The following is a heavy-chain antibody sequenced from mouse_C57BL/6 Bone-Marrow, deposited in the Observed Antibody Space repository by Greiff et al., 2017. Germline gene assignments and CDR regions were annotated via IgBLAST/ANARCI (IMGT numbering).Heavy chain of an antibody. CDR2: IYPRSGNT. V-gene: IGHV1-81*01. D-gene: IGHD2-3*01. J-gene: IGHJ4*01. CDR3: ARQGWLLRGEYYAMDY. CDR1: GYTFTSYG. Sequence: VKVVESGAELARPGASVKLSCKASGYTFTSYGISWVKQRTGQGLEWIGEIYPRSGNTYYNEKFKGKATLTADKSSSTAYMELRSLTSEDSAVYFCARQGWLLRGEYYAMDYWGQGTSVTVSS.